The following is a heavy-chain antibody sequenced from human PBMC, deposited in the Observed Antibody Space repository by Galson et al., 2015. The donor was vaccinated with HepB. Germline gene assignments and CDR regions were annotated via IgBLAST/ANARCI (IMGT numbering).Heavy chain of an antibody. J-gene: IGHJ6*02. CDR2: ISPDGSSP. D-gene: IGHD3-3*01. CDR3: TRDSYFRRGDQWYYHGMDV. Sequence: SLRLSCAASGFTFGNYWMHWVRQAPGKGLVWVSRISPDGSSPVNADSVRGRLTISRDNAKNTLYLQMNSLRAEDTAVYYCTRDSYFRRGDQWYYHGMDVWGQGTTVTVSS. CDR1: GFTFGNYW. V-gene: IGHV3-74*01.